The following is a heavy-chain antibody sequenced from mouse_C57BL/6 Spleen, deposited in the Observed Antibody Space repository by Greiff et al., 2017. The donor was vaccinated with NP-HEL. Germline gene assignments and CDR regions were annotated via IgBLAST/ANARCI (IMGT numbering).Heavy chain of an antibody. D-gene: IGHD1-2*01. Sequence: QVQLQQSGPELVKPGASVKISCKASGYAFSSSWMNWVKQRPGKGLEWIGRIYPGDGDTNYNGKFKGKATLTADKSSSTAYMQLSSLTSEDSAVYFCARGGSLLLDYWGQGTTLTVSS. CDR1: GYAFSSSW. V-gene: IGHV1-82*01. J-gene: IGHJ2*01. CDR2: IYPGDGDT. CDR3: ARGGSLLLDY.